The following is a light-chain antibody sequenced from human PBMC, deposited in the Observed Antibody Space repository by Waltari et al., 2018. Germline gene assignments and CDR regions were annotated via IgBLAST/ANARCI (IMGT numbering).Light chain of an antibody. J-gene: IGLJ3*02. Sequence: QTVVTQEPSSSVTSGSTVILACALSSGCPPPTSLFSWYQQAPGRPPRTLVYKGSPRSSGVPDRFSGSILGNKAALTITGAQADDENDYYCLIYMGSGIWVFGGGTKLTVL. V-gene: IGLV8-61*01. CDR1: SGCPPPTSL. CDR2: KGS. CDR3: LIYMGSGIWV.